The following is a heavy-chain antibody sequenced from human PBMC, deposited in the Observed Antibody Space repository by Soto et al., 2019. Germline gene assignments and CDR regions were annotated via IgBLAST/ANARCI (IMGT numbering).Heavy chain of an antibody. Sequence: QVQLVESGGGVVQPGRSLRLSCAASGFRFNXXXXXXXXXXXXXXXXXVAIISRDGSEIFYGDSVRGRFTISRDNSKXXXXXXXXXXXXXXXXXXXXXXXXXXXXXXXXLDPWGQGTLVTVSS. CDR1: GFRFNXXX. V-gene: IGHV3-30*03. CDR2: ISRDGSEI. CDR3: XXXXXXXXXXXXLDP. J-gene: IGHJ5*02.